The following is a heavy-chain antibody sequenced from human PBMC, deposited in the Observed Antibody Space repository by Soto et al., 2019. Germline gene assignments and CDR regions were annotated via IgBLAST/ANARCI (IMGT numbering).Heavy chain of an antibody. CDR2: IKTKSDGATT. D-gene: IGHD1-7*01. CDR1: GFTFSNAW. J-gene: IGHJ4*02. CDR3: TALTGTTVALDY. V-gene: IGHV3-15*01. Sequence: GGSLRLSCAASGFTFSNAWMNWVRQAPGKGLEWVGRIKTKSDGATTDYAAPVKGRFTISRDDSRNTLHLQMNSLKAEDTAVYYCTALTGTTVALDYWGQGTLVTVSS.